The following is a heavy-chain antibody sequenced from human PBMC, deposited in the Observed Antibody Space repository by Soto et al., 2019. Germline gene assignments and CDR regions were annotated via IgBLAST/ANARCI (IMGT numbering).Heavy chain of an antibody. D-gene: IGHD6-19*01. J-gene: IGHJ5*02. CDR2: IKDDGGDE. CDR1: GFTFSPYW. V-gene: IGHV3-7*05. Sequence: EVQLVESGGGLVQPGGSLRLSCAASGFTFSPYWMSCVRQAPGKGLEWVAIIKDDGGDELYLEAVRGRFTISRDNAKKSLYLAMDSLRVEDMAVYYCAGGSGWISDTWGQGTLVTVSS. CDR3: AGGSGWISDT.